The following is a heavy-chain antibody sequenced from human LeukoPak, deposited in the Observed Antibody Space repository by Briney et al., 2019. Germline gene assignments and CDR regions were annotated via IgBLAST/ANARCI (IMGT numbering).Heavy chain of an antibody. D-gene: IGHD4-23*01. J-gene: IGHJ4*02. CDR2: IYGGGST. CDR1: GFTVSSMY. Sequence: RGSLRLSCAASGFTVSSMYMSWVRQAPGKGLEWVSVIYGGGSTFYADSVKGRFTISRDNSKNRLYLQMNSLRAEDTAVYYCARAEGYGGELDSWGQGTLVTVSS. V-gene: IGHV3-53*05. CDR3: ARAEGYGGELDS.